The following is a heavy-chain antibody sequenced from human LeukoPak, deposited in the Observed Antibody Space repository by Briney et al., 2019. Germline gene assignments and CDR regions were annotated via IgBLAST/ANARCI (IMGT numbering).Heavy chain of an antibody. CDR1: GFTFSSYE. D-gene: IGHD6-13*01. Sequence: GGSLRLSCAASGFTFSSYEMNWVRQAPGKGLEWVSYISSSGSTTYYADSVKGRFTISRDNSKNTLYLQMNSLRAEDTAVYYCAKKISWWYFDLWGRGTLVTVSS. J-gene: IGHJ2*01. CDR3: AKKISWWYFDL. CDR2: ISSSGSTT. V-gene: IGHV3-48*03.